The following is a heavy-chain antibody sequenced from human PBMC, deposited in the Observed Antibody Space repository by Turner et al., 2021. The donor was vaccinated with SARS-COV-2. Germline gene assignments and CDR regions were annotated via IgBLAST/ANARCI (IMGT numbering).Heavy chain of an antibody. CDR1: GFTVSSNY. D-gene: IGHD2-2*01. CDR3: ARGGEYQLLHYYGMDV. J-gene: IGHJ6*02. CDR2: ISSGGRT. Sequence: EVQLVETGGGLIKPGGSLRLPCAASGFTVSSNYMSWVRQAPGKGLEWVSVISSGGRTYYADSVKGRFTISRDNSKNTLYLQMNSLRAEDTAVYYCARGGEYQLLHYYGMDVWGQGTTVTVSS. V-gene: IGHV3-53*02.